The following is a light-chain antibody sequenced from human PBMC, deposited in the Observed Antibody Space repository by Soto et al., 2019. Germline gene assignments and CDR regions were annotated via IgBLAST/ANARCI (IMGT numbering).Light chain of an antibody. CDR1: RSNIGAGYD. V-gene: IGLV1-40*01. CDR2: GNS. CDR3: QSYDSSLSGYVV. Sequence: QSVLTQPPSVSGAPGQRVTISCTGSRSNIGAGYDVHWYQQLPGTAPKLLIYGNSNRPSGVPDRFSGSKSGTSASLAITGLQAEDEADYYCQSYDSSLSGYVVFGGGTKVTFL. J-gene: IGLJ2*01.